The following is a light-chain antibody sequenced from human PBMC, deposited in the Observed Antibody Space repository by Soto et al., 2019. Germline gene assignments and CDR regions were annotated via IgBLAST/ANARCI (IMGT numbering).Light chain of an antibody. Sequence: EIVLTQSPGTLSLSPGERATLSCSARQRVSSSYLAWDQQKPGQAPRLLIYGTSSRATAIPDRFSGSGSGTDFTLTISRLEPEDFALYYCQQYGSSSWTFGQGTKVEIK. CDR3: QQYGSSSWT. CDR1: QRVSSSY. V-gene: IGKV3-20*01. J-gene: IGKJ1*01. CDR2: GTS.